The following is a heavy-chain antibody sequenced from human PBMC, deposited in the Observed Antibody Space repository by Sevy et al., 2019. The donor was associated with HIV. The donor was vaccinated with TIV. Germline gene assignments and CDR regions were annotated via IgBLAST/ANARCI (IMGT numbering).Heavy chain of an antibody. D-gene: IGHD2-2*01. CDR3: ARLGCSSTSCHYYYYGMDV. V-gene: IGHV4-59*12. CDR1: GGSISNYY. J-gene: IGHJ6*02. CDR2: IYYSGST. Sequence: SETLSLTCTVSGGSISNYYWSWIRQPPGKGLEWTGYIYYSGSTSYNPSLKSRVTISVDTSKNQFSLKLNSVTAADTAVYYCARLGCSSTSCHYYYYGMDVWGQGTTVTVSS.